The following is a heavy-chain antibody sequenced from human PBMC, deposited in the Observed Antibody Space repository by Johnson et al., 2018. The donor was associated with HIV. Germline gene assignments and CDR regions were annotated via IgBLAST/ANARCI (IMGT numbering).Heavy chain of an antibody. J-gene: IGHJ3*01. V-gene: IGHV3-48*04. CDR2: ISSSGNTI. CDR3: ARDVFVGGGGGDCYSTH. CDR1: GFTLSSYG. Sequence: VQLVESGGGVVQPGRSLRLSCAASGFTLSSYGMHWVRQAPGKGLEWVSYISSSGNTIYYADSVKGRFTISRDNAKKSLYLQMNSLSAEDTALYYCARDVFVGGGGGDCYSTHWGQGTMVTVSS. D-gene: IGHD2-21*02.